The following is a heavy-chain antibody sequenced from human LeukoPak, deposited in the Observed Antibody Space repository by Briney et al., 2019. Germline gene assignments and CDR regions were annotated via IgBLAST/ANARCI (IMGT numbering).Heavy chain of an antibody. V-gene: IGHV5-51*01. CDR3: ARPEATSDRSTYGLLPDI. J-gene: IGHJ3*02. Sequence: AGESLKISCKGSGYSFTSYWIGWVRQMPGKGLEWMGIIYPGDSDTRYSPSFQGQVTISADKSISTAYLQWSSLKASDTAMYYCARPEATSDRSTYGLLPDIWGQGTMVTVSS. CDR1: GYSFTSYW. D-gene: IGHD5-24*01. CDR2: IYPGDSDT.